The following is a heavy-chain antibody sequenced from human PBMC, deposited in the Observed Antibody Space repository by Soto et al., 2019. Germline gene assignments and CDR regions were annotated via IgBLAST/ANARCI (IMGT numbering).Heavy chain of an antibody. D-gene: IGHD6-19*01. CDR1: GDTFRNYA. V-gene: IGHV1-69*18. CDR3: ARDPVTAVVGRGTSLEH. CDR2: IIPLFST. J-gene: IGHJ1*01. Sequence: QVQLVQSGAEVKKPGSSEKVSCKASGDTFRNYAFTWVRQAPGQGLEWMGTIIPLFSTRYAQKFQGRVTMTADESTSTVYMDLSSLKSDDTAVYYCARDPVTAVVGRGTSLEHWGKGTLVTVSS.